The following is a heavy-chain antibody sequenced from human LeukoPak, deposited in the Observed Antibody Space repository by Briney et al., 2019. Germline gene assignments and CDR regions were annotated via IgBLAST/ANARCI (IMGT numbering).Heavy chain of an antibody. V-gene: IGHV1-8*03. CDR3: ARGSVLRGSYRFDAFDI. CDR1: GYTFTSYD. CDR2: MNPNSGNT. J-gene: IGHJ3*02. Sequence: ASVKVSCKASGYTFTSYDINWVRQATGQGLEWMGWMNPNSGNTGYAQKFQGRVTITMNTSISTAYMELSSMRSEDTAVYYCARGSVLRGSYRFDAFDIWGQGTMVTVSS. D-gene: IGHD1-26*01.